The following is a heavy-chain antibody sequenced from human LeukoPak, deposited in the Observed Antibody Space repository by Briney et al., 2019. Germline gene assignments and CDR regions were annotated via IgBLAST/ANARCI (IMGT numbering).Heavy chain of an antibody. CDR2: IYYSGST. CDR3: ARGGTNDAFDI. Sequence: SETLSLTCTVSGGSISSGDYYWSWIRQPPGKGLEWIGYIYYSGSTYYNPSLKSRVTISVDTSKDQFSLKLSSVTAADTAVYYCARGGTNDAFDIWGQGTMVTVSS. V-gene: IGHV4-30-4*01. CDR1: GGSISSGDYY. J-gene: IGHJ3*02. D-gene: IGHD1-1*01.